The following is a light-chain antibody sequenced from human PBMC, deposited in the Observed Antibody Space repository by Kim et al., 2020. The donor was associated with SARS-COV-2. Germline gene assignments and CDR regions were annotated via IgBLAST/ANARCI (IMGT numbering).Light chain of an antibody. CDR2: LNSDGSH. J-gene: IGLJ1*01. Sequence: ASVKRTCTLSSGHSSYAIAWHQQQAEKSPRYLMKLNSDGSHSKGYGIPDRFSGSSSGAERYLTISSLQSEDEADYYCQTWGTGIRVFGTGTKVTVL. CDR3: QTWGTGIRV. V-gene: IGLV4-69*01. CDR1: SGHSSYA.